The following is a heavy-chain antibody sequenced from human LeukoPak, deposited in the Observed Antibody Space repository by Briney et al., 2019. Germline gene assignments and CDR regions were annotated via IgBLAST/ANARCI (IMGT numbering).Heavy chain of an antibody. Sequence: ASVKVSCKASGYTFTSYYMHWVRQAPGQGPEWMGIIYTSDGSARYAQKFQGRVTMTRDTSTGTVYMELSSLRSEDTAVYYCAAGFVVVTATASYYGMDVWGQGTTVTVSS. D-gene: IGHD2-21*02. CDR3: AAGFVVVTATASYYGMDV. CDR1: GYTFTSYY. J-gene: IGHJ6*02. CDR2: IYTSDGSA. V-gene: IGHV1-46*01.